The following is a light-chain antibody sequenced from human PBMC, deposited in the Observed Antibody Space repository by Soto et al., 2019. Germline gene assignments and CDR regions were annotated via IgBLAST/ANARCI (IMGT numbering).Light chain of an antibody. J-gene: IGLJ1*01. CDR3: SSYTSDSSYV. CDR2: AVS. V-gene: IGLV2-14*01. CDR1: SSDVGLYDY. Sequence: QSVLTQPASVSGSPGQSITLSCTGTSSDVGLYDYVSWYQQHPGKAPQLMIYAVSNRPSGVSNRFSASKSGNTASLFISGLQAEDEADYYCSSYTSDSSYVFXSGTNLTVL.